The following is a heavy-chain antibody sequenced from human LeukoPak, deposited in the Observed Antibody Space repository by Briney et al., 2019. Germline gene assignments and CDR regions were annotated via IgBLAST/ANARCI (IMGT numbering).Heavy chain of an antibody. CDR2: ISGSAGAT. J-gene: IGHJ4*01. CDR3: AKKRDNHYWLYYFDD. Sequence: GGSLRLSCAASGFTFNNYAMSWVRQAPGKGLEWVSPISGSAGATYYPDSVKGRFTISRDNSKNTLFLQMNSLSAEDTAVYYCAKKRDNHYWLYYFDDWGQGAQVTVSS. CDR1: GFTFNNYA. V-gene: IGHV3-23*01. D-gene: IGHD2-8*02.